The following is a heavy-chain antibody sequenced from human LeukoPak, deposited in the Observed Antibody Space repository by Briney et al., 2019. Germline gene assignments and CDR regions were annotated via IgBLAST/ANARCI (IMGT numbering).Heavy chain of an antibody. CDR1: GFTFNSYT. J-gene: IGHJ4*02. D-gene: IGHD3-9*01. CDR3: ARDKDWAFDY. V-gene: IGHV3-48*01. Sequence: GGSLRLSCAASGFTFNSYTMNWVRQAPGKGLEWVSFISYSGSNMYYADSVKGRFTISRDNAKNSLYLQMDSLRADDTAVYYFARDKDWAFDYWGQGTLVTVSS. CDR2: ISYSGSNM.